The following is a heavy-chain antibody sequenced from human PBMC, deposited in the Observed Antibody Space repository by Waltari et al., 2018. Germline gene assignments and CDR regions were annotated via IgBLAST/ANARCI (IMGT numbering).Heavy chain of an antibody. CDR1: GFSFNTYW. V-gene: IGHV3-7*01. D-gene: IGHD5-12*01. Sequence: EVQLLESGGGWVQVGGSLRLSCAASGFSFNTYWMTWVRQAPGKGLEWVANIKNDGSQTYYGDSVKGRFTISRDNAGNSLYLQMHSLRAEDTAVYYCARDSIYSGFYSYNYSMDVWGQGTTVTVSS. CDR2: IKNDGSQT. CDR3: ARDSIYSGFYSYNYSMDV. J-gene: IGHJ6*01.